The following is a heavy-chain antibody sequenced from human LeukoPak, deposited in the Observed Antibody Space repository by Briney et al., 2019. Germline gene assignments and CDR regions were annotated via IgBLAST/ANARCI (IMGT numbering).Heavy chain of an antibody. CDR2: IRYDGSNK. CDR1: GFTFSSYG. CDR3: AKSGSTSFEDYYYYMDV. Sequence: PGGSLRLSCAASGFTFSSYGMHWVRQAPGKGLEWVAFIRYDGSNKYYADSVKGRLTTSRDNSKNTLYLQMNSLRAEDTAVYYCAKSGSTSFEDYYYYMDVWGKGTTVTISS. V-gene: IGHV3-30*02. J-gene: IGHJ6*03. D-gene: IGHD2-2*01.